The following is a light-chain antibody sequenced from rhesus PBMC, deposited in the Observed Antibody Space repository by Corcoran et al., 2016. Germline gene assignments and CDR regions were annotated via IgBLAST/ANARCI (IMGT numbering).Light chain of an antibody. J-gene: IGKJ1*01. CDR1: QSLVDSDGKTY. CDR3: MHSLRSPWT. Sequence: DIVMTQTPLSLPVTLGEPASISCRSSQSLVDSDGKTYSYWYLQKPGQYPQLLLYLVSKRASGIPDKFRGSGSGTDFTLKISWVEAEGGGVYYCMHSLRSPWTFGQGTKVEIK. V-gene: IGKV2-82*02. CDR2: LVS.